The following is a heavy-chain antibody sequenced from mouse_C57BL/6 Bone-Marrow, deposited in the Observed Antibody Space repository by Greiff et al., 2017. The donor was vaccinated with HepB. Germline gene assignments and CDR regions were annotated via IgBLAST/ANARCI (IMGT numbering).Heavy chain of an antibody. J-gene: IGHJ4*01. Sequence: EVQLQQSGPELVKPGASVKIPCKASGYTFTDYNMNWVKQSHGKSLEWIGDINPNNGGTSYNQKFKGKATLTVDKSSSTAYMELRSLTSEDSAVYYCARWITGTGYYYAMDYWGQGTSVTVSS. D-gene: IGHD4-1*01. CDR1: GYTFTDYN. V-gene: IGHV1-18*01. CDR3: ARWITGTGYYYAMDY. CDR2: INPNNGGT.